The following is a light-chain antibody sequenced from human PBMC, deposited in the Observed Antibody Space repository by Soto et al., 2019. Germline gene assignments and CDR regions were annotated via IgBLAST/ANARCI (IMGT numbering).Light chain of an antibody. Sequence: QSVLTQPASVSGSPGQSITTSCTGTSSDVGGYDYVSWYQQHPGKAPKFMIYEVTNRPSGVSHRFSGSKSGNTASLTISGLQADDEADYYCTSYTPTSTYVFGTGTKV. V-gene: IGLV2-14*01. J-gene: IGLJ1*01. CDR1: SSDVGGYDY. CDR2: EVT. CDR3: TSYTPTSTYV.